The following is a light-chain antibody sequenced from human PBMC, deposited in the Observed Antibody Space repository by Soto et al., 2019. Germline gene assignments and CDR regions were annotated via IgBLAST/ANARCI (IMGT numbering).Light chain of an antibody. CDR2: DNN. V-gene: IGLV1-51*01. Sequence: QSVLTQPPSVSAAPGQKVTISCSGSSSNIGNNYVSWYQQLPGTAPKLLIYDNNKRPLGIPDRFSGSKSDTSATLGITGLQTGDEADYYCGTWDSSLSSWVFGGGTKLTVL. J-gene: IGLJ3*02. CDR1: SSNIGNNY. CDR3: GTWDSSLSSWV.